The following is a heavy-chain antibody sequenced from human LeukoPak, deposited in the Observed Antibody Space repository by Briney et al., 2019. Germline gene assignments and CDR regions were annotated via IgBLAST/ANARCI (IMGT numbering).Heavy chain of an antibody. CDR1: EFSVGSNH. CDR2: IYSGGST. CDR3: ARGPSGYHNI. V-gene: IGHV3-66*01. J-gene: IGHJ4*02. Sequence: GGSLRLSCAASEFSVGSNHMSWVRQAPGKGLEWVSLIYSGGSTNYADSVKGRFTISRDSSKNTLYLQMNSLRAEDTAVYYCARGPSGYHNIGGQGTLVTVSS. D-gene: IGHD5-12*01.